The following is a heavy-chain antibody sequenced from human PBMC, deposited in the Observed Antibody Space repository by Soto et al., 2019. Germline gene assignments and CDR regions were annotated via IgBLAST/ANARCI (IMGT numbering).Heavy chain of an antibody. V-gene: IGHV1-69*08. CDR1: GGTFSSYT. Sequence: QVQLVQSGAEVKKPGSSVKVSCKASGGTFSSYTISWVRQAPGQGLEWMGRIIPILGIANYAQKFQGRVTITADKSTSTAYMEVSSLRSEDTAVYYCAREGRRWVPFDYWGQGTLVTVSS. CDR3: AREGRRWVPFDY. J-gene: IGHJ4*02. CDR2: IIPILGIA. D-gene: IGHD3-10*01.